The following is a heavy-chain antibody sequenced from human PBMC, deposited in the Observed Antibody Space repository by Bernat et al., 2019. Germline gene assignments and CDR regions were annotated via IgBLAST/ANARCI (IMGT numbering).Heavy chain of an antibody. CDR1: GFTFSSYA. Sequence: QVQLVESGGGVVQPGRSLRLSCAASGFTFSSYAMHWVRQAPGKGLEWVAVISYDGSNKYYADSVKGRFTISRDNSKNTLYLQMNSLRAEDTAVYYCARDMEGCRSTGCTTHSESVDYYYGMDVWGQGTTVTVS. CDR2: ISYDGSNK. CDR3: ARDMEGCRSTGCTTHSESVDYYYGMDV. V-gene: IGHV3-30-3*01. D-gene: IGHD2-2*01. J-gene: IGHJ6*02.